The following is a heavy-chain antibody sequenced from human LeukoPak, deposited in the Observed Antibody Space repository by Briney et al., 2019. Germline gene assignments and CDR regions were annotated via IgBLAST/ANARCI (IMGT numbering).Heavy chain of an antibody. CDR3: ARQTEPDYKTSGWYFDL. J-gene: IGHJ2*01. D-gene: IGHD1-14*01. Sequence: PSETLSLTCTVSGYSISSGYYWGWIRPRPGKGLEWIGSIYHSGSTYYNPSLKSRVTLSIDTSKNQFSLKLTSVTAADTAVYYCARQTEPDYKTSGWYFDLWGRGTLVTVSS. CDR2: IYHSGST. V-gene: IGHV4-38-2*02. CDR1: GYSISSGYY.